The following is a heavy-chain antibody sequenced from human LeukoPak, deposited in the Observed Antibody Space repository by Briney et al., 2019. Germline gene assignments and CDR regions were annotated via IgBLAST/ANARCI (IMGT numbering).Heavy chain of an antibody. CDR1: GYSFTNYW. Sequence: GESLKISCKGSGYSFTNYWIGWVLQMPGKGLEWMGIVYPGDSDTRYSPSFQGQVTISADKSISTAYLQWSSLKASDTAMYYCARNRYDYGEYAIDYWGQGTLVTVSS. V-gene: IGHV5-51*01. J-gene: IGHJ4*02. CDR2: VYPGDSDT. CDR3: ARNRYDYGEYAIDY. D-gene: IGHD4-17*01.